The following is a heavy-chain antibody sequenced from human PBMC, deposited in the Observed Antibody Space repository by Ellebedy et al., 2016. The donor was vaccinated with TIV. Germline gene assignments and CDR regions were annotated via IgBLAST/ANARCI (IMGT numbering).Heavy chain of an antibody. CDR1: KFTFSNFA. CDR3: AKALYKGNGYDFIFDY. D-gene: IGHD3-3*01. Sequence: GGSLRLSXVASKFTFSNFAMHWVRQAPGKGLEWVATFSDDDKSIHYTESVKGRFTISRDNSRNTVYLQMNGLRVDDTAVYYCAKALYKGNGYDFIFDYWGQGTLVTVSS. J-gene: IGHJ4*02. V-gene: IGHV3-30*18. CDR2: FSDDDKSI.